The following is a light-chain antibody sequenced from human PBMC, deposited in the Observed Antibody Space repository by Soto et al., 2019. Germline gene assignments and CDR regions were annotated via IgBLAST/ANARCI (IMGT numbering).Light chain of an antibody. J-gene: IGKJ5*01. CDR2: DAS. V-gene: IGKV1-5*01. CDR3: QQYDSYPIT. Sequence: DIQVTQSPSTLSASVGDTVTITCRASQNIRNWLAWYQQKPGKAPKLLIFDASSLESGVPSRFSGSGSGTEFTLTISSLQPDDFATYYCQQYDSYPITFGQGTRLEIK. CDR1: QNIRNW.